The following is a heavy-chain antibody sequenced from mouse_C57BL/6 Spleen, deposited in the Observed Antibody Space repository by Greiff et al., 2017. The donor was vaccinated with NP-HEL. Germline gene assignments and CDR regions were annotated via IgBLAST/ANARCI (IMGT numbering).Heavy chain of an antibody. CDR2: IDPEDGET. CDR1: GFNIKDYY. Sequence: VHVKQSGAELVKPGASVKLSCTASGFNIKDYYMHWVKQRTEQGLEWIGRIDPEDGETKYVPKFQGKATLTADTSSNTAYLQLSSLTSEDTAVYYCARSKGENRSGYFDVWGTGTTVTVSS. V-gene: IGHV14-2*01. J-gene: IGHJ1*03. CDR3: ARSKGENRSGYFDV.